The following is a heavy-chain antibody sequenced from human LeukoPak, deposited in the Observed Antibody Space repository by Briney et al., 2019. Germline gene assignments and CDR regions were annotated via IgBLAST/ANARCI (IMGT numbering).Heavy chain of an antibody. Sequence: GGSLRLSCAASGFTFSNYWMHWVRQAPGKGLVWVSRISNDASSTTYADSVKGRFTISRDNSKNTLYLQMNSLRAEDTAVYYCARSSALYYYYYYMDVWGKGTTVTVSS. D-gene: IGHD5/OR15-5a*01. CDR2: ISNDASST. CDR1: GFTFSNYW. J-gene: IGHJ6*03. CDR3: ARSSALYYYYYYMDV. V-gene: IGHV3-74*01.